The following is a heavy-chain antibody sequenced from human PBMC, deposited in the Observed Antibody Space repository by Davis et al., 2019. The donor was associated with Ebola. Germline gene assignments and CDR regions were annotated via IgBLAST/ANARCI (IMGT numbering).Heavy chain of an antibody. CDR2: IYYSGNT. D-gene: IGHD5-18*01. Sequence: MPSETLSLTCTVSGGSISSYYWSWIRQPPGKGLEWIGYIYYSGNTKFNPSLKGRVTISVDTSKNPFSLNLDSMTAADTAVYYCARGQRGYSFWGRGTLVIVSS. CDR1: GGSISSYY. J-gene: IGHJ4*02. V-gene: IGHV4-59*01. CDR3: ARGQRGYSF.